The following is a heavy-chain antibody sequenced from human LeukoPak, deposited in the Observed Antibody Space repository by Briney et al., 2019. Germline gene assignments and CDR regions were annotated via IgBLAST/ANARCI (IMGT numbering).Heavy chain of an antibody. CDR3: ARARGSHAITMVRGVIGY. V-gene: IGHV3-64*01. J-gene: IGHJ4*02. CDR1: GFTFGSHT. CDR2: ITSNGGST. D-gene: IGHD3-10*01. Sequence: PGGSLRLSCAASGFTFGSHTMHWVRQAPGKGLEYVSAITSNGGSTYYANSVKGRFTISRDNSKNTLYLQMDSLRAEDMAVYYCARARGSHAITMVRGVIGYWGQGTLVTVSS.